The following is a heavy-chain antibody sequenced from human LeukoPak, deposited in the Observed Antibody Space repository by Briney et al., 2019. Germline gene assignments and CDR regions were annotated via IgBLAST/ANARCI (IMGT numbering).Heavy chain of an antibody. V-gene: IGHV4-4*07. CDR1: GGSISYYF. Sequence: HSETLSLTCPVSGGSISYYFWNWIRQPAGKGLEWIGRIYPSGSTNYSPSLKSRVTMSRDTSTNQFFLKLNSMTAADTAVYYCARGWEANLDVWGKGTTVTVSS. CDR3: ARGWEANLDV. CDR2: IYPSGST. D-gene: IGHD1-26*01. J-gene: IGHJ6*04.